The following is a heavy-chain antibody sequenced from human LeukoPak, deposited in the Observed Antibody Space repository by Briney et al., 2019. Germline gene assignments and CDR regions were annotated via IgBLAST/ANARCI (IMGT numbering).Heavy chain of an antibody. D-gene: IGHD5-12*01. J-gene: IGHJ4*02. V-gene: IGHV4-34*01. CDR2: INQSGYN. CDR3: AIRRGYSGYDY. Sequence: PSETLSLTCAVYGGSFSGYYWSWIRQPSGKGLEWIGEINQSGYNNYNPSLKSRVTILAEMSKNQFSLKLSSVTAADTAVYYCAIRRGYSGYDYWGQGTLVTVSS. CDR1: GGSFSGYY.